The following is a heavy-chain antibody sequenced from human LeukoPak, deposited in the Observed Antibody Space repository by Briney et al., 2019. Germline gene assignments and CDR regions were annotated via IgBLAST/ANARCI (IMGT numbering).Heavy chain of an antibody. CDR3: AKDPRLYYDFWSGYYDY. CDR1: GFTFSSYA. Sequence: GGSLRLSCVASGFTFSSYALSWVRQAPGKGLEWVSVISGSGDSTYYADSVKGRFTISRDKSKKMLYLQMNSLIAEDTAVYYCAKDPRLYYDFWSGYYDYWGQGTLVTVSS. J-gene: IGHJ4*02. CDR2: ISGSGDST. D-gene: IGHD3-3*01. V-gene: IGHV3-23*01.